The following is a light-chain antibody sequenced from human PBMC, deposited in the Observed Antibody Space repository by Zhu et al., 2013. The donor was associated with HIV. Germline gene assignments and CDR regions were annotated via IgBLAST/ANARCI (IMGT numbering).Light chain of an antibody. CDR2: AAS. J-gene: IGKJ4*01. CDR3: QQTFTMPLT. Sequence: DIRMTQSPSTLSASVGDRLTITCRASRSISTWVAWYQQKPGRAPKLLIYAASTLQSGVPSRFSGSGSGTDFTLTISSLQSEDFATYYCQQTFTMPLTFGGGTEGG. V-gene: IGKV1-5*01. CDR1: RSISTW.